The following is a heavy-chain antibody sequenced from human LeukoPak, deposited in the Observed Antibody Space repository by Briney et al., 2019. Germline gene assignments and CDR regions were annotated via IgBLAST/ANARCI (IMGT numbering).Heavy chain of an antibody. D-gene: IGHD1-14*01. V-gene: IGHV3-15*01. J-gene: IGHJ3*02. Sequence: GGSLRLSCVASGLTFSNAWMTWVRQAPGKGLGWVGLIRSKTDGGTTDYAAPLKDRFTILRDDSKSTLFLQMNSLKADDTAVYYCATDTATEARNIWGQGTTVTVSS. CDR3: ATDTATEARNI. CDR1: GLTFSNAW. CDR2: IRSKTDGGTT.